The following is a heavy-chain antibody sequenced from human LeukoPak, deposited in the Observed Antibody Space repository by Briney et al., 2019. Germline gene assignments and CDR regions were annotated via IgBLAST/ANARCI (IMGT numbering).Heavy chain of an antibody. D-gene: IGHD3-22*01. CDR1: GFTFSSYS. V-gene: IGHV3-21*01. J-gene: IGHJ4*02. Sequence: GGSLRLSCAASGFTFSSYSMNWVRQAPGKGLEWVSSISSSSSYIYYADSVKGRFTISRDNAKNSLYLQMNNLRAEDTAVYYCARDYDSSGYYYGYWGQGTLVTVSS. CDR3: ARDYDSSGYYYGY. CDR2: ISSSSSYI.